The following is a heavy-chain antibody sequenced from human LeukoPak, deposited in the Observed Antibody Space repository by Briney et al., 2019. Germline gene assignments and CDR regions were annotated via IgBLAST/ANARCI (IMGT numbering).Heavy chain of an antibody. D-gene: IGHD3-22*01. CDR3: STSSGFYSPFDH. CDR2: INPNRGGT. CDR1: GCIFTGYY. Sequence: GASVKVSCKASGCIFTGYYMHWVRQAPGQGLEWMGWINPNRGGTNYAQKFQGRVTMTRDTSISIVYMELSRLRSDDTAVYWCSTSSGFYSPFDHWGQGTLVTVSS. J-gene: IGHJ4*02. V-gene: IGHV1-2*02.